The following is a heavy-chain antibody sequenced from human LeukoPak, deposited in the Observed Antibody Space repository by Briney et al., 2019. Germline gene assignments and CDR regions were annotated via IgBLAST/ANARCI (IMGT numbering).Heavy chain of an antibody. CDR1: GYTFTSYY. V-gene: IGHV1-46*01. CDR2: INPSGGST. Sequence: ASVKVSCKASGYTFTSYYMHWVRQAPGQGLEWMGIINPSGGSTNYAQKLKGIVTMTTEPSTSTAYMELRSLRSDDTAVYYCAREPGLSYYDSSGYSLYYYYYMDVWGKGTTVTLSS. D-gene: IGHD3-22*01. CDR3: AREPGLSYYDSSGYSLYYYYYMDV. J-gene: IGHJ6*03.